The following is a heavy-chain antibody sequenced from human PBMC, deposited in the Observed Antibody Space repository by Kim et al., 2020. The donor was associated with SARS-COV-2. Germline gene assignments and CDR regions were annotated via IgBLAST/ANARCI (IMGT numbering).Heavy chain of an antibody. V-gene: IGHV3-30*18. J-gene: IGHJ6*02. Sequence: GGSLRLSCAASGFTFSSHAMQWVRQAPGKGLEWVAVIAKDGTQKYYADFVKGRFTVSRDNSTNTLSMQMNTLTSEDTAVYFCAKDRWYTARSSSGFGVWGQWTTVAVSS. D-gene: IGHD2-15*01. CDR3: AKDRWYTARSSSGFGV. CDR1: GFTFSSHA. CDR2: IAKDGTQK.